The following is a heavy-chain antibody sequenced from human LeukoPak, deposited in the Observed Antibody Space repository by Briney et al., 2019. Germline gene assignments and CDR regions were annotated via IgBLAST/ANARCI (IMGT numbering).Heavy chain of an antibody. Sequence: GASVKVSCKASGGTFSSYAISWVRQAPGQGLEWMGGIIPIFGTANYAQKFQGRVTITADESTSTAYMELSSLRSEDTAVYHCAREERVYYDSSGYYYFDYWGQGTLVTVSS. CDR2: IIPIFGTA. CDR1: GGTFSSYA. V-gene: IGHV1-69*13. D-gene: IGHD3-22*01. J-gene: IGHJ4*02. CDR3: AREERVYYDSSGYYYFDY.